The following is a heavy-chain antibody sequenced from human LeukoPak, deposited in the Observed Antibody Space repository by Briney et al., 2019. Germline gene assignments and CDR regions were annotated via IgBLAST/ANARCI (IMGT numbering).Heavy chain of an antibody. V-gene: IGHV3-74*01. D-gene: IGHD6-6*01. CDR3: ARQSTAAYSMNFNY. Sequence: GTLRLSCAASGFTFSSYWMHWVRQAPGKGLVWVSRINSDGSSTNYADSVKGRFTISRDNAKNTLHLQMNSLRAEDTAVYYCARQSTAAYSMNFNYWGQGTLVTVSS. CDR1: GFTFSSYW. J-gene: IGHJ4*02. CDR2: INSDGSST.